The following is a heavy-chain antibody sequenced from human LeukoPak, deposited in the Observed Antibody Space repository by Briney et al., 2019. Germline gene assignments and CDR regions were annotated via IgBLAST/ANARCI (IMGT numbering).Heavy chain of an antibody. Sequence: ASVKVSCKASGYTFTGHYMHWVRQAPGQGLEWMGWIDPNSGGTNYAQKFQGRVTMTRDTSISTAYMELSRLRSDDTAVYYCARSNGDDAFDIWGQGTMVTVSS. CDR1: GYTFTGHY. J-gene: IGHJ3*02. V-gene: IGHV1-2*02. D-gene: IGHD2-8*01. CDR3: ARSNGDDAFDI. CDR2: IDPNSGGT.